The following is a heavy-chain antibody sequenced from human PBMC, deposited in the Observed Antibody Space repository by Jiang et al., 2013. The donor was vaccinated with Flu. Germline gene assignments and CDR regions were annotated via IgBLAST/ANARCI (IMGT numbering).Heavy chain of an antibody. D-gene: IGHD1-1*01. J-gene: IGHJ4*02. CDR2: ISYDGSNK. Sequence: VQLVESGGGVVQPGRSLRLSCAASGFTFSSYGMHWVRQAPGKGLEWVAVISYDGSNKYYADSVKGRFTISRDNSKNTLYLQMNSLRAEDTAVYYCAKRTGRVAGGLDYWGQGTLVTVSS. CDR1: GFTFSSYG. V-gene: IGHV3-30*18. CDR3: AKRTGRVAGGLDY.